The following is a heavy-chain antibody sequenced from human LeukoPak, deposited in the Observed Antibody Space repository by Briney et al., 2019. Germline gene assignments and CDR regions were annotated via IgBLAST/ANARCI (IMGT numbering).Heavy chain of an antibody. V-gene: IGHV4-59*08. Sequence: SETLSLTCTVSGGSISSYYWSWIRQPPGKGLEWIGYIYYSGSTNYNPSLKSRVTISVDTSKNQFSLKLSSVTAADTAVYYCARSRVVVAAPLDYWGQGTLVTVSS. J-gene: IGHJ4*02. D-gene: IGHD2-15*01. CDR1: GGSISSYY. CDR3: ARSRVVVAAPLDY. CDR2: IYYSGST.